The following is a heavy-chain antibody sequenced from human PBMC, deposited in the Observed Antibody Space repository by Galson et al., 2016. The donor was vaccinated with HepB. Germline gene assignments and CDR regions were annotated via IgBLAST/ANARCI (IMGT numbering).Heavy chain of an antibody. J-gene: IGHJ6*02. CDR3: SGCVIAVAERYYYYDGMDV. V-gene: IGHV4-39*01. CDR2: VYYNGST. Sequence: ETLSLTCTVSGASISSSTYNWGWIRQPPGKGLEWIANVYYNGSTYYNPSLKSRVPISMDTSKNQFPLKLDSVTAADTAVYYCSGCVIAVAERYYYYDGMDVWGQGTTVTVSS. D-gene: IGHD6-19*01. CDR1: GASISSSTYN.